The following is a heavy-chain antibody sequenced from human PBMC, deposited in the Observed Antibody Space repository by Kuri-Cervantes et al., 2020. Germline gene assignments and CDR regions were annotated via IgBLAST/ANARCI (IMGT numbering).Heavy chain of an antibody. CDR2: ISSSSSTI. Sequence: GESLKISCVASGFTFSDYGMHWVRQAPGKGLEWVSYISSSSSTIYYADSVKGRFTISRDNAKNSLYLQMNSLRAEDTALYYCARDRGYYDSSGSRSYYFDYWGQGTLVTVSS. D-gene: IGHD3-22*01. CDR3: ARDRGYYDSSGSRSYYFDY. V-gene: IGHV3-48*04. J-gene: IGHJ4*02. CDR1: GFTFSDYG.